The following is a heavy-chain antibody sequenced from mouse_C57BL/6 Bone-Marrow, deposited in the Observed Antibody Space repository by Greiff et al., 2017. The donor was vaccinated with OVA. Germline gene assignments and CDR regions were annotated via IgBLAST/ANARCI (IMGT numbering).Heavy chain of an antibody. D-gene: IGHD2-3*01. V-gene: IGHV1-69*01. CDR1: GYTFTSYW. Sequence: QVQLQQPGAELVMPGASVKLSCKASGYTFTSYWMHWVKQRPGQGLEWIGEIDPSDSYTNYNQKFKGKSTLTVDKSSSTAYMQLSSLTSEDSAVYYCATYDGFAWVAYWGQGTLVTVSA. CDR3: ATYDGFAWVAY. J-gene: IGHJ3*01. CDR2: IDPSDSYT.